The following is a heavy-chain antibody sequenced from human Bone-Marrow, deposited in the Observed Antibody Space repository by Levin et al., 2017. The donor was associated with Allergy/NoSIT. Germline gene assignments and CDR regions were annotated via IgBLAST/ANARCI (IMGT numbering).Heavy chain of an antibody. D-gene: IGHD2-15*01. CDR2: IHYSGST. CDR1: GGSISSYY. V-gene: IGHV4-59*01. CDR3: AREATYCSGGSCNSNYFYYMDG. Sequence: SETLSLTCTVSGGSISSYYWSWIRQPPGKGLEWIGYIHYSGSTNYNPSLKSRVTISVDTSKNQFSLKLTSVTAADTAVYYCAREATYCSGGSCNSNYFYYMDGWGKGATVTVSS. J-gene: IGHJ6*03.